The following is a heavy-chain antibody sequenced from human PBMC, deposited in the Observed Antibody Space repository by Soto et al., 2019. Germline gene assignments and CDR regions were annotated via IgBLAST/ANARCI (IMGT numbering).Heavy chain of an antibody. Sequence: QLQLQESGSGLVKPSQTLSLTCAVSGGSISSGGYSWSWIRQPPGKGLEWIGYIYHSGTTYYNPSLTRRVTISVDRSKHQFSLKLSSVTAADTAVYYCARAHYGDYGYGMDVWGQGTTVTVSS. CDR3: ARAHYGDYGYGMDV. CDR2: IYHSGTT. V-gene: IGHV4-30-2*01. CDR1: GGSISSGGYS. J-gene: IGHJ6*02. D-gene: IGHD4-17*01.